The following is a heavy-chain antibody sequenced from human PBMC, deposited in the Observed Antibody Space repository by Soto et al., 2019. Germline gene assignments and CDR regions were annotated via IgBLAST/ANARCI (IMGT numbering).Heavy chain of an antibody. CDR2: IYPSDSDI. V-gene: IGHV5-51*01. CDR3: TRLVTGAMIH. J-gene: IGHJ1*01. Sequence: GESLKISCKGSGYKFSTSWSVWVRQMPGKGLEWMGSIYPSDSDIIYNPSFEVQVTISADESITTAYLHWSNLKNLDTAIFYCTRLVTGAMIHWGQGAPVTVSS. D-gene: IGHD3-22*01. CDR1: GYKFSTSW.